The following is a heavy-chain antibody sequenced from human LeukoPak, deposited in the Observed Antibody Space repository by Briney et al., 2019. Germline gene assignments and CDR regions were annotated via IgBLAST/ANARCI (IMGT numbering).Heavy chain of an antibody. D-gene: IGHD5-18*01. CDR1: SGSISSSGYY. CDR3: ARDVGGYSYGYVDY. Sequence: SETLSLTCTVSSGSISSSGYYWGWIRQPPGKGLEWIGSIYYSGTTYYNPSLKSRVTISVDTSKNQFSLKVSSVTAADTAVYFCARDVGGYSYGYVDYWGQGTLVTVSS. J-gene: IGHJ4*02. CDR2: IYYSGTT. V-gene: IGHV4-39*07.